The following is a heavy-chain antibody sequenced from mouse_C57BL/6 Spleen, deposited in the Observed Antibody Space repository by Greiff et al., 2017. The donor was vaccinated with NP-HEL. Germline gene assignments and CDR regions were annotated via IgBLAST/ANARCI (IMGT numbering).Heavy chain of an antibody. V-gene: IGHV14-2*01. CDR2: IDPDDGET. Sequence: VQLQQSGAELVKPGASVKLSCTASGFNINDYYMHWVKQRTEQGLEWIGRIDPDDGETKYAPKFQGKATLTADTSSNTAYLQLSSLTSEDTAFYCCVRGLWLRGGGFDYWGQGTTLTVSS. D-gene: IGHD2-2*01. CDR1: GFNINDYY. J-gene: IGHJ2*01. CDR3: VRGLWLRGGGFDY.